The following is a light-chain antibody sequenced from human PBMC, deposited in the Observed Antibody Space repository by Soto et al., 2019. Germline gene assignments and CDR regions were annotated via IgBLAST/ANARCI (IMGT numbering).Light chain of an antibody. CDR2: DVS. CDR3: CSYAGTYTGV. Sequence: QSALTQPRSVSGSPGPSVTISCTGTSGDVGGYNYVSWYQHHPGKAPKLMIYDVSKRPSGVPVRFSASKSGNTASLTIAGLQADDEADYYCCSYAGTYTGVFGTGTKLTVL. CDR1: SGDVGGYNY. V-gene: IGLV2-11*01. J-gene: IGLJ1*01.